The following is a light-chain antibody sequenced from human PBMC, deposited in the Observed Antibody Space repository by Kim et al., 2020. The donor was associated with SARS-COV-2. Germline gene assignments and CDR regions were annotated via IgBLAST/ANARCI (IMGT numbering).Light chain of an antibody. CDR2: DVS. Sequence: GQSVTISCTGTSSDVGGYNYVSWYQHHPGKAPKVMIYDVSKRPSGVPDRFSGSKSGNTASLTISGLQAEDEADYYCCSYAGSYTWVFGGGTQLTVL. V-gene: IGLV2-11*01. CDR3: CSYAGSYTWV. J-gene: IGLJ3*02. CDR1: SSDVGGYNY.